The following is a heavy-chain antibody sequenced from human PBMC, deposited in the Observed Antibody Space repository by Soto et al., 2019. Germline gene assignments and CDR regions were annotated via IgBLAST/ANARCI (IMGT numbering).Heavy chain of an antibody. Sequence: ASVRVSCKASGYTFTSYAMHWVRQAPGQRLEWMGWINAGNGNTKYSQKFQGRVTITRDTSASTAYMELSSLRSEDTAVYYCAKSATVPAAIAYWGQATQVTSPQ. J-gene: IGHJ4*02. CDR2: INAGNGNT. V-gene: IGHV1-3*01. CDR1: GYTFTSYA. D-gene: IGHD2-2*02. CDR3: AKSATVPAAIAY.